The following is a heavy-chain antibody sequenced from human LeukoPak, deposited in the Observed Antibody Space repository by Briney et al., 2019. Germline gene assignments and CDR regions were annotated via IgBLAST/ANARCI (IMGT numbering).Heavy chain of an antibody. CDR2: ISYDGISK. J-gene: IGHJ4*02. V-gene: IGHV3-30-3*01. CDR3: ASELVVVAKFDY. Sequence: GRSLRLSCAASGFTFSSYAMHWVRQAPDKGLEWVALISYDGISKYYADSVKGRFTISRDNSKNSLYLQMNSLRVEDTAVYYCASELVVVAKFDYWGQGTLVTVSS. CDR1: GFTFSSYA. D-gene: IGHD2-15*01.